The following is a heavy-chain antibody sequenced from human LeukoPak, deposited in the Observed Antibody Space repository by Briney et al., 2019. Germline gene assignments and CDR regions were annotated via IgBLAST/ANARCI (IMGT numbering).Heavy chain of an antibody. V-gene: IGHV3-30*02. Sequence: GGSLRLSCAASGLTFSSYGMHWVRQAPGKGLEWVAFIRYDGSNKYYADSVKGRFTISRDNSKNTLYLQMNSLRAEDTALYYCVRGQETAWGLDYWGQGTLVTVSS. CDR3: VRGQETAWGLDY. CDR2: IRYDGSNK. J-gene: IGHJ4*02. CDR1: GLTFSSYG. D-gene: IGHD3-16*01.